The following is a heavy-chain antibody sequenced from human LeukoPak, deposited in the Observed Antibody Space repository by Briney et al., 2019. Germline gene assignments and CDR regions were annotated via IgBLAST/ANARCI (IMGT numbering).Heavy chain of an antibody. Sequence: ASVKVSCKASGYTFTGYYMHWVRQAPGQGLEWMGWINPNGGGTNYAQKFQGRVTMTRDTSISTAYMELSRLRSDDTAVYYCARVTYYYGSGSYYWGDSFDYWGQGTLVTVSS. CDR2: INPNGGGT. V-gene: IGHV1-2*02. D-gene: IGHD3-10*01. CDR1: GYTFTGYY. J-gene: IGHJ4*02. CDR3: ARVTYYYGSGSYYWGDSFDY.